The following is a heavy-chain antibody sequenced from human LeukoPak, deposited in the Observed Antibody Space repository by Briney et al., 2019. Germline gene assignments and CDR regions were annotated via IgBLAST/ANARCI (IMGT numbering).Heavy chain of an antibody. CDR2: ISGSGDSP. J-gene: IGHJ3*02. V-gene: IGHV3-23*01. CDR1: GFTFTSYV. Sequence: QSGGSLRLSCAASGFTFTSYVMSWVRQAPGKGLEWVSTISGSGDSPYYADSVKGRFTISRDNSKNTLYLQMNSLRAEDTAVYYCARDQYFDCFDIWGQGTMVTVSS. D-gene: IGHD3-9*01. CDR3: ARDQYFDCFDI.